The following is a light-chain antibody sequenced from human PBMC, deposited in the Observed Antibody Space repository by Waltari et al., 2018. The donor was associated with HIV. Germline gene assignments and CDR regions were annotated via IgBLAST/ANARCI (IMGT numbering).Light chain of an antibody. Sequence: SYELTQPPSVSVSPGQTARITCSGDALPKQYAYWYQQKPGQDPVVGIYKDSERPSGIPERFSGSSSGTTVTLTISGVQAEDEADYYCQSADSSGTYRGVFGGGTKLTVL. CDR1: ALPKQY. V-gene: IGLV3-25*03. CDR3: QSADSSGTYRGV. CDR2: KDS. J-gene: IGLJ2*01.